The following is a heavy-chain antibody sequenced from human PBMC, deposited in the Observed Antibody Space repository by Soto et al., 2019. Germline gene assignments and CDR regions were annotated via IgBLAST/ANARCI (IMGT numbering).Heavy chain of an antibody. J-gene: IGHJ6*02. D-gene: IGHD3-10*01. CDR3: ARYGSGSYHRTSYYYYGMDV. CDR2: IYYSGST. Sequence: SETLSLTCTVSGGSISSGGYYWSWIRQHPGKGLEWIGYIYYSGSTYYNPSLKSRVTISVDTSKNQFSLKLSSVTAADTAVYYCARYGSGSYHRTSYYYYGMDVWGQGTTVTVSS. CDR1: GGSISSGGYY. V-gene: IGHV4-31*03.